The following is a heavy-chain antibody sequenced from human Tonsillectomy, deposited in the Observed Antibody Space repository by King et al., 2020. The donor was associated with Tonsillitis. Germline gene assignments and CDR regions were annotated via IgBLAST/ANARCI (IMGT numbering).Heavy chain of an antibody. CDR3: ATSRYSSPPYYFDY. Sequence: VQLVESGGGVVQPGRSLRLSCAASGFTFSSHPMYWVRQAPGKGLEWVALISYDETNKYYPDSVKGRFTISRDNSNNTLFLQMNSLRVEDTALFYCATSRYSSPPYYFDYWGQGTLVTVSS. CDR1: GFTFSSHP. D-gene: IGHD6-19*01. J-gene: IGHJ4*02. V-gene: IGHV3-30*04. CDR2: ISYDETNK.